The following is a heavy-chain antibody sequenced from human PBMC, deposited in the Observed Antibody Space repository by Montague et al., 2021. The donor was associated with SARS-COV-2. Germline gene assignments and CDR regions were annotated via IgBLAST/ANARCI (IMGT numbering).Heavy chain of an antibody. D-gene: IGHD6-13*01. CDR3: ARVGRQQLVRLSGMDV. CDR2: IYYRGST. CDR1: GGSISSSSYY. Sequence: SETLSLTCTVSGGSISSSSYYWCWIRQPPGKVLEWIGSIYYRGSTYYNQSLKSRGTISVDTSKNHFSLKLSSVTAADTAGYYCARVGRQQLVRLSGMDVWGQGTTVTVSS. V-gene: IGHV4-39*07. J-gene: IGHJ6*02.